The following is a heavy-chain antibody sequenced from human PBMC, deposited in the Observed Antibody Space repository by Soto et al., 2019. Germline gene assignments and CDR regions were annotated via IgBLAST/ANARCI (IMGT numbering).Heavy chain of an antibody. J-gene: IGHJ3*02. D-gene: IGHD3-10*01. CDR3: AKDRVGVLWFGEPHDAFDI. CDR1: GFTFSSYA. V-gene: IGHV3-23*01. CDR2: ISGSGGST. Sequence: GGSLRLSCAASGFTFSSYAMSWVRQAPGKGLEWVSAISGSGGSTYYADSVKGRFTISRDNSKNTLYLQMNSLRAEDTAVYYYAKDRVGVLWFGEPHDAFDIWGQGTMVTVSS.